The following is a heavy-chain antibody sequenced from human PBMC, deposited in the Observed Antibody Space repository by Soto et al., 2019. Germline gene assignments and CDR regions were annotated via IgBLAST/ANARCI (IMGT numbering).Heavy chain of an antibody. CDR1: GGTFSSYA. CDR2: IIPIFGTA. D-gene: IGHD3-10*01. CDR3: ARAPMVRGAQDYYYYYGMDV. Sequence: QVQLVQSGAEVKKPGSSVKVSCKAPGGTFSSYAISWVRQAPGQGLEWMGGIIPIFGTANYAQKFQGRVTITADESTRTAYMELSSLRYEHTAVYYCARAPMVRGAQDYYYYYGMDVWGHGTTVNVSS. V-gene: IGHV1-69*12. J-gene: IGHJ6*02.